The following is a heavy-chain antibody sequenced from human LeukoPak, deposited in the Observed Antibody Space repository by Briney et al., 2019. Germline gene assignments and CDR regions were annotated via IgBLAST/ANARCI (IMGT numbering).Heavy chain of an antibody. J-gene: IGHJ4*02. Sequence: GGSLRLSCAASGFTFSSYAMSWVRQAPGKGLEWVSAISGSGGSTYYADSVKGRFTIFRDNSKNTLYLQMNSLRAEDTAVYYCAKEEGPYYYDPSYYFDYWGQGTLVTVSS. CDR3: AKEEGPYYYDPSYYFDY. V-gene: IGHV3-23*01. D-gene: IGHD3-22*01. CDR2: ISGSGGST. CDR1: GFTFSSYA.